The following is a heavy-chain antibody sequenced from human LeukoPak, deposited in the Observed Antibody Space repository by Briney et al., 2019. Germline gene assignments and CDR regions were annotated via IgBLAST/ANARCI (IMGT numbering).Heavy chain of an antibody. CDR1: GYTLTELS. J-gene: IGHJ4*02. D-gene: IGHD1-26*01. CDR3: ATEIPRAYSGSYSHRLDY. V-gene: IGHV1-24*01. CDR2: FDPEDGET. Sequence: ASVKVSCKVSGYTLTELSMHWVRQAPGKGLEWMGGFDPEDGETIYAQKFQGRVTMTEDTSTDTAYMELSSLRSEDTAVYYCATEIPRAYSGSYSHRLDYWGQGTLVTVSS.